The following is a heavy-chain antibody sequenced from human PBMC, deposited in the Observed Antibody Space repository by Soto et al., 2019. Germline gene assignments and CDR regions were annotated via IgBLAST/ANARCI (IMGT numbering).Heavy chain of an antibody. Sequence: SETLSLTCAVYGGSFSGYYWSWIRQPPGKGLEWIGEINHSGSTNYNPSLKSRVTISVDTSKNQFSLKLSSVTAADTAVYYCARSLRNGYSSSYSGVAWFDPWGQGTLVTVSS. CDR3: ARSLRNGYSSSYSGVAWFDP. V-gene: IGHV4-34*01. D-gene: IGHD6-13*01. J-gene: IGHJ5*02. CDR1: GGSFSGYY. CDR2: INHSGST.